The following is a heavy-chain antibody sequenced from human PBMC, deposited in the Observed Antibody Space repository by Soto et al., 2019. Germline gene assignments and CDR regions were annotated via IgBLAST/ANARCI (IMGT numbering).Heavy chain of an antibody. V-gene: IGHV3-66*01. CDR3: ARDGRYCTNGVCSGPDAFDI. CDR2: IYSGGST. CDR1: GFTVSSNY. Sequence: GGSLRLSCAASGFTVSSNYMSWVRQAPGKGLEWVSVIYSGGSTYYADSVKGRFTISRDNSKNTLYLQMNSLRAEDTAVYYCARDGRYCTNGVCSGPDAFDIWGQGTMVTVSS. D-gene: IGHD2-8*01. J-gene: IGHJ3*02.